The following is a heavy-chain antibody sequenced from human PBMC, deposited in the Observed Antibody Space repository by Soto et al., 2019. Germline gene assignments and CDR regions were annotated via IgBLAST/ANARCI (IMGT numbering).Heavy chain of an antibody. Sequence: ASVKVSCKASGYSFTDYHIHWVRQAPGQGLEWLGRINPKSGGTSTAQRFQGWVTMTTDTSISTASMELTRLTSDDTAIYYCARGDSTDCSNGVCSFFYNHGMDVWGQGTTVTVSS. CDR2: INPKSGGT. V-gene: IGHV1-2*04. D-gene: IGHD2-8*01. J-gene: IGHJ6*02. CDR3: ARGDSTDCSNGVCSFFYNHGMDV. CDR1: GYSFTDYH.